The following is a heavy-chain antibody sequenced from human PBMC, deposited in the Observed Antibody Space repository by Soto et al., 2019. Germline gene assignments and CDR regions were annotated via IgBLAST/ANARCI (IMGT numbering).Heavy chain of an antibody. Sequence: EVQLVESGGGLVKPGGSLRLSCAASGFTFSSYSMNWVRQAPGKGLEWVSAISSSSSYIYYADSVKGRFTISRDNAKNTVYLQMNSLRAEDTAVYYCARDPVIGTNGVCYPSHYFDYWGQGTLVTVSS. CDR1: GFTFSSYS. CDR2: ISSSSSYI. J-gene: IGHJ4*02. CDR3: ARDPVIGTNGVCYPSHYFDY. V-gene: IGHV3-21*01. D-gene: IGHD2-8*01.